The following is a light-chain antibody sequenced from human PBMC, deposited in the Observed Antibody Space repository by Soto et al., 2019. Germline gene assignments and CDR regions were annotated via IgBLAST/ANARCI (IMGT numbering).Light chain of an antibody. CDR3: QQSYSTRWT. J-gene: IGKJ1*01. CDR1: QSISSY. Sequence: DIHLSQSPSSLSAAVGDGVTITFRASQSISSYLNWYQQKPGKAPKLLIYAASSLQSGVPSRFSGSGSGTDFTLTISSLQPEDFATYYCQQSYSTRWTFGQGTKVDI. V-gene: IGKV1-39*01. CDR2: AAS.